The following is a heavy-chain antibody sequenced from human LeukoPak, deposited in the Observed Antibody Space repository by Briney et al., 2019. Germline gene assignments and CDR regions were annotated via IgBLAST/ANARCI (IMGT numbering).Heavy chain of an antibody. J-gene: IGHJ4*02. CDR3: ARDGRGPMTTVKVY. D-gene: IGHD4-11*01. CDR2: ISYDGSNK. CDR1: GFTFSSYA. Sequence: PGRSLRLSCAASGFTFSSYAMHWVRQAPGKGLEWVAVISYDGSNKYYADSVKGRFTISRDNSKNTLYLQMNSLRAEDTAVYYCARDGRGPMTTVKVYWGQGTLVTVSS. V-gene: IGHV3-30-3*01.